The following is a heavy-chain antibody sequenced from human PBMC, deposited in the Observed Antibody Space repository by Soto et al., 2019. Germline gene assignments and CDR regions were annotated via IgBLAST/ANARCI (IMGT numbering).Heavy chain of an antibody. CDR1: GFTFDDYA. CDR3: AKDIEAAGHFDY. J-gene: IGHJ4*02. D-gene: IGHD6-13*01. CDR2: ISWNSGSI. Sequence: GGSLRLSCAASGFTFDDYAMHWVRQAPGKGLEWVSGISWNSGSIGYADSVKGRFTISRDNAKNSLYLQMNSLRAEDTALYYCAKDIEAAGHFDYWGQGTLVTVSS. V-gene: IGHV3-9*01.